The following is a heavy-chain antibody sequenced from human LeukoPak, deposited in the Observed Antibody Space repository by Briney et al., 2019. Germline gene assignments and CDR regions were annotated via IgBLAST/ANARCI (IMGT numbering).Heavy chain of an antibody. Sequence: PGGSLRLSCAASGFTFSSYGMHWVRQAPGKGLEWVAFIRYDGSNKYYADSVKGRFTISRDNAKNSLYLQMNSLRAEDTAVYYCARDKSYYGSGSYYPPLDYWGQGTLVTVSS. CDR2: IRYDGSNK. D-gene: IGHD3-10*01. CDR1: GFTFSSYG. V-gene: IGHV3-30*02. J-gene: IGHJ4*02. CDR3: ARDKSYYGSGSYYPPLDY.